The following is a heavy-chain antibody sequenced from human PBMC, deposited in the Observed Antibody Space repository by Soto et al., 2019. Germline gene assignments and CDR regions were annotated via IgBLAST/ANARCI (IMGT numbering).Heavy chain of an antibody. J-gene: IGHJ4*02. CDR2: ITGNSEYK. CDR1: GVSFSDYS. CDR3: ARSGELLQTFDS. Sequence: EVQLVESGGGLVKPGGSLRLSCVVSGVSFSDYSMNWVRQAPGKGLEWVSLITGNSEYKYYASSVKGRFTVSRDNAKNSLYLQMNSLTVEDTAVYYCARSGELLQTFDSWGQGTLVTVSS. D-gene: IGHD1-26*01. V-gene: IGHV3-21*06.